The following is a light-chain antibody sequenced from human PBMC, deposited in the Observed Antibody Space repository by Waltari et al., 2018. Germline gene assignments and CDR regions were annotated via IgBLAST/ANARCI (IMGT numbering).Light chain of an antibody. J-gene: IGKJ5*01. CDR2: VAS. Sequence: DIQMTQSPSSLSASLGDRVTITCRASQTVRPYLNWYQARPGRAPKLLIFVASTLPSGVPSRFSGSGAGSNFTLTISGLQREDFATYYCQQSHSTPLTFGQGTRLEMK. CDR3: QQSHSTPLT. CDR1: QTVRPY. V-gene: IGKV1-39*01.